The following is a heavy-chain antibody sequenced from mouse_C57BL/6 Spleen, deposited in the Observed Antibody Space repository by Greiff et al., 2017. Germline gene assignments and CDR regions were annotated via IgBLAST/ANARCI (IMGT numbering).Heavy chain of an antibody. J-gene: IGHJ2*01. CDR3: EISWGWLGFDY. Sequence: QVQLQQSGAELVKPGASVKVSCKASGYTFTSYWMHWVKQRPGQGLEWIGRIHPSASDTNYNQKFNGKATLTVDKSSCTAYMELSSMTSGDAAVDNCEISWGWLGFDYWGQGTTLTVSS. D-gene: IGHD2-3*01. CDR1: GYTFTSYW. V-gene: IGHV1-74*01. CDR2: IHPSASDT.